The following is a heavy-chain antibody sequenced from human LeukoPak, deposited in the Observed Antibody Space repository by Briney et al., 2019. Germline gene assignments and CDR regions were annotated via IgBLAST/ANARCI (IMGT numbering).Heavy chain of an antibody. Sequence: PGGSLRLSCAASGFTFSSYAMSWVRQAPGKGLEWVSAISGSGGSPYYADSVKGPFTISTDNSKNTLYLQMNSLRAEDTAVYYCAKGGPYDYIWGSLGDAFDIWGQGTMVTVSS. CDR3: AKGGPYDYIWGSLGDAFDI. CDR1: GFTFSSYA. CDR2: ISGSGGSP. V-gene: IGHV3-23*01. J-gene: IGHJ3*02. D-gene: IGHD3-16*01.